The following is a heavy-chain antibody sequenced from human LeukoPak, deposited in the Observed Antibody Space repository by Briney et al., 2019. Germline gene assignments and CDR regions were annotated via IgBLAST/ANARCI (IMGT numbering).Heavy chain of an antibody. D-gene: IGHD4-11*01. J-gene: IGHJ6*02. CDR2: IIPIFGTA. CDR3: ASNPLVTTLAPYYYYGMDV. Sequence: SVKVSFKASGGTFSSYAISWVRQAPGQGLEWLEGIIPIFGTANYAQKFQGRVTITADESTSTAYMELSSLRSEDTAVCYCASNPLVTTLAPYYYYGMDVWGQGTTVTVSS. CDR1: GGTFSSYA. V-gene: IGHV1-69*01.